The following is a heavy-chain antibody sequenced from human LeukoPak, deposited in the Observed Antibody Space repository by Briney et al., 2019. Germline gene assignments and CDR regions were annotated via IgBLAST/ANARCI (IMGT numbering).Heavy chain of an antibody. CDR3: ASLRHSSSSRLRDYFDY. Sequence: SGTLSLTCAVYGGSFSSSSYYWGWIRQPPGKGLEWIGSIYYSGSTYYNPSLKSRVTISVDTSKNQFSLKLSSVTATDTAVYYCASLRHSSSSRLRDYFDYWGQGTLVTVSS. V-gene: IGHV4-39*01. CDR2: IYYSGST. D-gene: IGHD6-6*01. J-gene: IGHJ4*02. CDR1: GGSFSSSSYY.